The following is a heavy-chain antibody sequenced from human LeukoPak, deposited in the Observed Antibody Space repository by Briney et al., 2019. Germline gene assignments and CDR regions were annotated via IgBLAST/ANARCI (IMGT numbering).Heavy chain of an antibody. CDR1: GYTFTGYY. Sequence: ASVKVSCKASGYTFTGYYMHWVRQAPGQGLEWMGWINPNSGGTNYAQKFQGRVTMTRDTSISTAYMELSRLRSDDTAVYYCARDRDAAAGINDYWGQGTLVTVSS. CDR2: INPNSGGT. CDR3: ARDRDAAAGINDY. J-gene: IGHJ4*02. V-gene: IGHV1-2*02. D-gene: IGHD6-13*01.